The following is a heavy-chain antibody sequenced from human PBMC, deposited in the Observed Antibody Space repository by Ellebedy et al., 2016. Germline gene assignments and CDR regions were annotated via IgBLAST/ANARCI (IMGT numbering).Heavy chain of an antibody. CDR3: ATTLIRDILTGYYSLVY. CDR2: FDPEDGET. V-gene: IGHV1-24*01. CDR1: GYTLTELS. D-gene: IGHD3-9*01. J-gene: IGHJ4*02. Sequence: ASVKVSXXVSGYTLTELSMHWVRQAPGKGLEWMGGFDPEDGETIYAQKFQGRVTMTEDTSTDTAYMELSSLRSEDTAVYYCATTLIRDILTGYYSLVYWGQGTLVTVFS.